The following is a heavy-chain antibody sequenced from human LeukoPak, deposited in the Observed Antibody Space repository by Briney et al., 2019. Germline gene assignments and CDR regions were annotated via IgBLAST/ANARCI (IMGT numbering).Heavy chain of an antibody. CDR3: ATSNDAKIAPFDH. Sequence: SETLSLTCTVSGVSMSAYQWSWVRQSPEKGLEWIGCINTKGETSYNPSLKSRVTTSVDTSKSQFSLRLTSVTAAGTAVYYCATSNDAKIAPFDHWGQGAPVTVSS. CDR1: GVSMSAYQ. V-gene: IGHV4-4*09. D-gene: IGHD2-21*01. CDR2: INTKGET. J-gene: IGHJ4*02.